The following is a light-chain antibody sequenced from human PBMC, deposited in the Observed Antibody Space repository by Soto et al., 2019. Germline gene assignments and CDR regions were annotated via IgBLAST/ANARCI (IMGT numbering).Light chain of an antibody. CDR2: DGS. CDR3: QQHIKWPLT. J-gene: IGKJ4*01. V-gene: IGKV3-11*01. CDR1: QNLHSF. Sequence: IVLRQSRATLYVSPGERVTLSCRASQNLHSFLNWYQQRPGQAPRPLIYDGSKRAAGVPDRISGSGSGADFTLTISSLEPGDFALYYCQQHIKWPLTFGGGTKVDIK.